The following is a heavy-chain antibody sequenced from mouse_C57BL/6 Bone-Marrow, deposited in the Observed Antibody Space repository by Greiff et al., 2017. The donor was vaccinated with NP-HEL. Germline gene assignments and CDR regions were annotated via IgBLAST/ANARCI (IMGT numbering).Heavy chain of an antibody. CDR2: IRNKANGYTS. CDR3: TRCPITTVVATRYAMGY. J-gene: IGHJ4*01. CDR1: GFTFTDYY. D-gene: IGHD1-1*01. V-gene: IGHV7-3*01. Sequence: EVKLVESGGGLVQPGGSLSLSCAASGFTFTDYYMSWVRQPPGKALEWLGFIRNKANGYTSEHSVSVKGRFTISRATSRSVLYLQMNALRAEDSATYCCTRCPITTVVATRYAMGYWGQGASVTVSS.